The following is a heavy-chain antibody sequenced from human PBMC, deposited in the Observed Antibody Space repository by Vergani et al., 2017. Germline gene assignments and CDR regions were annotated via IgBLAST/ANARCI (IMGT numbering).Heavy chain of an antibody. CDR3: ARGIVVLPAGEALDAFDI. CDR2: IYPGDSDT. CDR1: GYSFTSYW. Sequence: VQLVQSGAEVKKPGESLKISCKGSGYSFTSYWIGWVRQMPGKGLEWMGIIYPGDSDTRYSPSFQGQVTISADKSICTAHLQWSSLKASYTAMYYCARGIVVLPAGEALDAFDIWGQGTMVTVSS. D-gene: IGHD2-2*01. J-gene: IGHJ3*02. V-gene: IGHV5-51*01.